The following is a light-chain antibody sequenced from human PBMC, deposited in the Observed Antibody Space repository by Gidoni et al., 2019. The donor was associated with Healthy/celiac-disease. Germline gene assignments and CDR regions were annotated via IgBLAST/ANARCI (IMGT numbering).Light chain of an antibody. J-gene: IGKJ5*01. CDR2: AAS. V-gene: IGKV1-39*01. Sequence: DIQMTQSPSSLSASVGDRVTITCRASQSISSYLNWYQQKPGKAPKLLIYAASSLQSGVPSRFSGSGSGTDFTLTISSLQPEDFATYYCQQSYSTPPITFXKXTRLEIK. CDR1: QSISSY. CDR3: QQSYSTPPIT.